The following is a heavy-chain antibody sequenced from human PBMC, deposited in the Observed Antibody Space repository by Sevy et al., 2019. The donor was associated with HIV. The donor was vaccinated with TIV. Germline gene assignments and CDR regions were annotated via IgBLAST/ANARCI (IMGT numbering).Heavy chain of an antibody. CDR3: RGVGTTTNFDY. V-gene: IGHV3-23*01. CDR1: GFIFNSYG. CDR2: ISGSGGSI. J-gene: IGHJ4*02. D-gene: IGHD1-26*01. Sequence: GESLKISCAASGFIFNSYGMSWVRQAPGKGMEWVSGISGSGGSIYYADSVKGRFTISRDNFKNTLYLQMNSLRAEETAVYYCRGVGTTTNFDYWGQGTLVTVSS.